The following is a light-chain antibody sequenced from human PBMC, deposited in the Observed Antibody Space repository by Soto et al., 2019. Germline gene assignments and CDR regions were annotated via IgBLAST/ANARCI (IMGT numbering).Light chain of an antibody. CDR2: EVS. V-gene: IGLV2-8*01. Sequence: QSALTQPPSASGSPGQSVTISCTGTSSDVGDYNYVSWYQQHPGKAPKLMIYEVSKRPSGVPDRFSGSTSGNTASLTVSGLQSVDEADYYCSSYAGSNNYVFGTGTKLTVL. J-gene: IGLJ1*01. CDR1: SSDVGDYNY. CDR3: SSYAGSNNYV.